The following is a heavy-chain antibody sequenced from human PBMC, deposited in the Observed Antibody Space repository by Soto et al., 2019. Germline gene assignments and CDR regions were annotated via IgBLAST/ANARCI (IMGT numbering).Heavy chain of an antibody. CDR1: GFTFSSYG. J-gene: IGHJ6*02. CDR3: AKEWSDRNGMDV. V-gene: IGHV3-30*18. D-gene: IGHD2-8*01. Sequence: QVQLVESGGGVVQPGRSLRLSCAASGFTFSSYGMHWVRQAPGKGLEWVAVISYDGSNKYYADSVKGRFTISRDNSKNTLYLQMNSLRAEDTAVYYCAKEWSDRNGMDVWGQGTTVTVSS. CDR2: ISYDGSNK.